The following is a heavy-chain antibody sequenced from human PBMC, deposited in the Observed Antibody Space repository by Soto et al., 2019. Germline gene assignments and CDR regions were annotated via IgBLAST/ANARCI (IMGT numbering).Heavy chain of an antibody. CDR2: TYYRSKWYN. V-gene: IGHV6-1*01. CDR1: GDSVSSNSAA. CDR3: ARDRPTWTTHNSSSFPNGFDY. D-gene: IGHD6-6*01. J-gene: IGHJ4*02. Sequence: SQTLSLPCAISGDSVSSNSAAWNWIRQSPSRGLEWLGRTYYRSKWYNDYAVSVKSRITINPDTSKNQFSLQLNSVTPEDTAVYYCARDRPTWTTHNSSSFPNGFDYWGQGTLVTVSS.